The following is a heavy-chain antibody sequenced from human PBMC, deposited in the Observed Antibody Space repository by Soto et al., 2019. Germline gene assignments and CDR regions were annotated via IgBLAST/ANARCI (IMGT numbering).Heavy chain of an antibody. V-gene: IGHV1-58*01. D-gene: IGHD4-17*01. CDR3: SAPPVRTPDYFYGADV. Sequence: GASVKVSCKSFGFTSSRSAVLWVRQARGQRLEWIGWVVVGSGYTNYAQRFQERVTITTDMTTSTVYMELSSLRVDDTGVYYCSAPPVRTPDYFYGADVWGQGTSVTVSS. J-gene: IGHJ6*02. CDR2: VVVGSGYT. CDR1: GFTSSRSA.